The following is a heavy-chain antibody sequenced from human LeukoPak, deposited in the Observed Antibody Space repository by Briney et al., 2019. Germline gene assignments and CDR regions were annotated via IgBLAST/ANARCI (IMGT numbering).Heavy chain of an antibody. Sequence: GESLKISCQASGYKFTNYWIGWVRQMPGKGLEWMGIIFLSDSDTRYSPSFQGQVTISADKSTSTAYLHWSTLKASDTAIYYCARHEVTAAAGTGFDSWGQGTLVTVSS. CDR2: IFLSDSDT. V-gene: IGHV5-51*01. J-gene: IGHJ4*02. CDR3: ARHEVTAAAGTGFDS. CDR1: GYKFTNYW. D-gene: IGHD6-13*01.